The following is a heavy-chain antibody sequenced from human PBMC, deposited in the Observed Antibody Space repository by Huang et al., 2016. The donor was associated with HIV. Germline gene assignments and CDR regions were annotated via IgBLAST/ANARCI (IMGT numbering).Heavy chain of an antibody. J-gene: IGHJ4*02. D-gene: IGHD2-15*01. CDR1: GFTFGDFN. V-gene: IGHV3-48*04. Sequence: EVQLVESGGGLVQPGTSLRLSCAASGFTFGDFNMNWVRQAPGKGLDWMSYISSRSNSKLYADSVKGRFTISRDNARNSLYLQLKGLRVEDTAVYYCARESCSGGTCYLFDFWGQGGLVTVSS. CDR2: ISSRSNSK. CDR3: ARESCSGGTCYLFDF.